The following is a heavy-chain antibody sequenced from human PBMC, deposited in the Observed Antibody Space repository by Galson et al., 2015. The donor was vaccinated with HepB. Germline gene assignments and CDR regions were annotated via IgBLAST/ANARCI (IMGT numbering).Heavy chain of an antibody. Sequence: SLRLSCAASGFTFSNAWMSWVRQAPGKGLEWPGRIKSKTDDGTTDYAAPVKGRFTISRDDSENTLFLQMNSLKTEDTAVYYCSTDRRWELQFDYWGQGTLVTVSS. V-gene: IGHV3-15*01. J-gene: IGHJ4*02. CDR1: GFTFSNAW. CDR3: STDRRWELQFDY. D-gene: IGHD1-26*01. CDR2: IKSKTDDGTT.